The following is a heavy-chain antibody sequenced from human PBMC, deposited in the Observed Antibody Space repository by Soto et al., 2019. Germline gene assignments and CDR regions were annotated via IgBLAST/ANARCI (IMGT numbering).Heavy chain of an antibody. D-gene: IGHD6-6*01. CDR3: ATAARPGSLDY. Sequence: ASVKVSCKASGYTFTSYGISWVRQAPGQGLEWMGWISAYNGNTNYAQKLQGRVTMTTDTSTSTAYMELRSLRSVDTAVYYCATAARPGSLDYWGQGTLVTVSS. CDR1: GYTFTSYG. CDR2: ISAYNGNT. J-gene: IGHJ4*02. V-gene: IGHV1-18*01.